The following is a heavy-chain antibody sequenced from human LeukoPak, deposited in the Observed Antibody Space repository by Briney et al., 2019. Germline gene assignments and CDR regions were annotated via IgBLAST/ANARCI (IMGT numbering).Heavy chain of an antibody. Sequence: GGSLRLSCAVSGFTFTSYAMSWVRQAPGKGLEWVASIDSRGGTTYYADSMRGRFTISRDNSKNTLSLQMNSLRVEDTAVYYCAKESMWTTVTHELDYWGQGTLVTVSS. V-gene: IGHV3-23*01. J-gene: IGHJ4*02. CDR1: GFTFTSYA. CDR2: IDSRGGTT. CDR3: AKESMWTTVTHELDY. D-gene: IGHD4-17*01.